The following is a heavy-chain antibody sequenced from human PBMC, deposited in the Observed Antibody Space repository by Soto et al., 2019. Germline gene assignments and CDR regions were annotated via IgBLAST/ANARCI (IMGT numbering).Heavy chain of an antibody. D-gene: IGHD6-19*01. Sequence: PGGSLRLSCAASGFTFSSYDMHWVRQATGKGLEWVSAIGTAGDTYYPGSVKGRFTISRENAKNSLYLQMNGLRAGDTAVYYCARAHSSGWYLLDYWGQGTLVTVSS. CDR2: IGTAGDT. V-gene: IGHV3-13*01. J-gene: IGHJ4*02. CDR3: ARAHSSGWYLLDY. CDR1: GFTFSSYD.